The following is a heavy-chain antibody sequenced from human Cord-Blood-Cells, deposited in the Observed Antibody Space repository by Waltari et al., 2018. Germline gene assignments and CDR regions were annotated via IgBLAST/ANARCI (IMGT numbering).Heavy chain of an antibody. CDR1: GYTFTGYY. CDR3: ARASVSKWYNWNYDWFDP. V-gene: IGHV1-2*02. D-gene: IGHD1-7*01. Sequence: QVQLVQSGAEVKKPGASVKVSCKASGYTFTGYYMHWERQAPGQGLEWMGWINPNSGGTNYAQKFQGRVTMTRDTSISTAYMELSRLRSDDTAVYYCARASVSKWYNWNYDWFDPWGQGTLVTVSS. J-gene: IGHJ5*02. CDR2: INPNSGGT.